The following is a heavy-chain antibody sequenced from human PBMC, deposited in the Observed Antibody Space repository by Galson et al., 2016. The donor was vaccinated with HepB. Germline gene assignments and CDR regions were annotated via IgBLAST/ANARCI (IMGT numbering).Heavy chain of an antibody. V-gene: IGHV1-3*01. Sequence: SVKVSCKASGYTFSRYPMHWVRQAPGQSLEWMGWINPGNGNAKYTQKFQGRVTITRDTTACTAYMEFSSLRSEDTAVYYCARNPNSHYYYYYYGLDVWGQGTTVTVSS. CDR3: ARNPNSHYYYYYYGLDV. D-gene: IGHD4-23*01. J-gene: IGHJ6*02. CDR2: INPGNGNA. CDR1: GYTFSRYP.